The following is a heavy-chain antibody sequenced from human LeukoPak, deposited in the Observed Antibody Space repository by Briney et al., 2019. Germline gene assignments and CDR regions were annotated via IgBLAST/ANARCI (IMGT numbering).Heavy chain of an antibody. J-gene: IGHJ4*02. CDR1: GSIPFNSYS. CDR3: AKVQLELRGAYYFDY. Sequence: GGSLRLSCAASGSIPFNSYSMSWVRQAPGKGLEWVSAISGSGGSTYYADSVKGRFTISRDNSKNTLYLQMNRLRAEDTAVYYCAKVQLELRGAYYFDYWGQGTLVTVSS. D-gene: IGHD1-1*01. V-gene: IGHV3-23*01. CDR2: ISGSGGST.